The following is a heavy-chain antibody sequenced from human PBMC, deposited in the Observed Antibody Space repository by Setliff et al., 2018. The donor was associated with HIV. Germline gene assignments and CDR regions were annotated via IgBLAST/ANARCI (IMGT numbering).Heavy chain of an antibody. CDR3: AREGLWFGDRGYYMDV. CDR2: IGTYNGDT. CDR1: GYTFTSSG. J-gene: IGHJ6*03. V-gene: IGHV1-18*01. Sequence: ASVKVSCKASGYTFTSSGITWVRQAPGQGLEWMGWIGTYNGDTNYAQKFQGRVTMTIDTSTSTAYMELRSLISDDTAVYYCAREGLWFGDRGYYMDVWGTGTAVTVSS. D-gene: IGHD3-10*01.